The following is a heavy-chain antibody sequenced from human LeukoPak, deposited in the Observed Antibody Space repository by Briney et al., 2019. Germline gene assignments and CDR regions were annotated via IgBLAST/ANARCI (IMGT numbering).Heavy chain of an antibody. CDR1: GFTFNSYW. J-gene: IGHJ6*03. Sequence: GGSLRLSCAASGFTFNSYWMHWVRQAPGKGLVWVSRINSDGSSTSYADSVKGRFTISRDNAKNTLYLQMNSLRAEDTAVYYCARSIRARYYMDVWGKGTTVTVSS. V-gene: IGHV3-74*01. CDR2: INSDGSST. CDR3: ARSIRARYYMDV.